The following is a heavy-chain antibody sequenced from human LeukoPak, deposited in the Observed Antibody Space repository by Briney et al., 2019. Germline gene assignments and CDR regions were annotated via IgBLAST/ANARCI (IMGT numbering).Heavy chain of an antibody. CDR3: TSSSWFD. D-gene: IGHD6-13*01. Sequence: GGSLRLSCAASGFTFSGSAMHWVRQASGKGLEWVGRIRSKANGYTTAYGASVKGRFTISRDDSQRATNVQMNSLKIEDTAVYYCTSSSWFDWGQGTLVTVSS. CDR2: IRSKANGYTT. J-gene: IGHJ4*02. V-gene: IGHV3-73*01. CDR1: GFTFSGSA.